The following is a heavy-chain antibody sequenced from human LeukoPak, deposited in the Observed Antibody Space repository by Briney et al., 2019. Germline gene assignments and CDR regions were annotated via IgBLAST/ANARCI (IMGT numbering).Heavy chain of an antibody. CDR2: IYSGGST. Sequence: GGSLRLSCAASGFTVSSNYMSWVRQAPGKGLVWVSVIYSGGSTYYADSVKGRSTISRDNAKNTLYLQMTSLGAEDTAVYYCVRGGFGHAMDVWGQGTTVTVSS. V-gene: IGHV3-53*01. CDR3: VRGGFGHAMDV. CDR1: GFTVSSNY. D-gene: IGHD3-10*01. J-gene: IGHJ6*02.